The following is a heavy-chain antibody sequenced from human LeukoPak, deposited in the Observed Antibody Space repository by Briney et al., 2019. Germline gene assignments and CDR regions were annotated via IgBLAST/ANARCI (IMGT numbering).Heavy chain of an antibody. CDR1: GYTFTSYG. V-gene: IGHV1-18*01. CDR2: TSAYNGNT. CDR3: ARAPYCSGGSCYSGDFDY. Sequence: ASVKVSCKASGYTFTSYGISWVRQAPGQGLEWMGWTSAYNGNTNYAQKLQGRVTMTTDTSTSTAYMELRSLRSDDTAVYYCARAPYCSGGSCYSGDFDYWGQGTLVTVSS. D-gene: IGHD2-15*01. J-gene: IGHJ4*02.